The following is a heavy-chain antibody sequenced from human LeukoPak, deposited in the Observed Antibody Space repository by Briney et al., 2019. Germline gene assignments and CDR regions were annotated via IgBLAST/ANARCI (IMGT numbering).Heavy chain of an antibody. V-gene: IGHV1-69*13. J-gene: IGHJ4*02. D-gene: IGHD5-18*01. CDR2: IIPIFGTA. CDR3: ARARYSYGLKMYYFDY. CDR1: GGTFSSYA. Sequence: GASVKVSCKASGGTFSSYAISWVRQAPGQGLEWMGGIIPIFGTANYAQKFQGRVTITADESTSTAYMELSSLRSEDTAVYYCARARYSYGLKMYYFDYWGQGTLVTVSS.